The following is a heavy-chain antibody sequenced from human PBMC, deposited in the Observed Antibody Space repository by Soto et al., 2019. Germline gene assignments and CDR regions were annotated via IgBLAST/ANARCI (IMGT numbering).Heavy chain of an antibody. CDR1: GYTFTSYS. D-gene: IGHD3-10*01. Sequence: SVKVSCKASGYTFTSYSMHWVRQAPGQRLEWMGWINAGNGNTKYSQKFQGRVTITRDTSASTAYMELSSLRSEDTAVYYCARDSRITMVRGVIPDYGMDVWGQGTTVTVSS. J-gene: IGHJ6*02. CDR2: INAGNGNT. V-gene: IGHV1-3*01. CDR3: ARDSRITMVRGVIPDYGMDV.